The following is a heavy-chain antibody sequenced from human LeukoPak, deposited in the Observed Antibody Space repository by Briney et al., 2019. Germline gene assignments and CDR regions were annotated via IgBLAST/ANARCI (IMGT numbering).Heavy chain of an antibody. CDR1: GFTFSSYT. CDR3: ARDGHIVVVPEDLDY. Sequence: PGGSLRLSCAASGFTFSSYTMNWVRQAPGRGLEWVSAISSSSTYIYYADSVRGRFTISRDNAKNTVYLQMNSLRAEDTAQYYCARDGHIVVVPEDLDYWGQGVLVTVSS. J-gene: IGHJ4*02. D-gene: IGHD2-21*01. V-gene: IGHV3-21*01. CDR2: ISSSSTYI.